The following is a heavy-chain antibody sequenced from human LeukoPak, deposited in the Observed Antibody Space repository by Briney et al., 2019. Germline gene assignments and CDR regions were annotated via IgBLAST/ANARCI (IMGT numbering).Heavy chain of an antibody. CDR2: IDPSDSYT. CDR3: ARRVRYGSSWDFDY. Sequence: GESLKISCKGSGYSFTSYWIGWVRQMPGKGLEWMGRIDPSDSYTNYSPSFQGHVTISVDKSISTAYLQWSSLMASDTAMYYCARRVRYGSSWDFDYWGQGTLVTVSS. CDR1: GYSFTSYW. V-gene: IGHV5-10-1*01. D-gene: IGHD6-13*01. J-gene: IGHJ4*02.